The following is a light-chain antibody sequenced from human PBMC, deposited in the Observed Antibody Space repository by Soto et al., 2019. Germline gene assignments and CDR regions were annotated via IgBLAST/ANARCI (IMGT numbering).Light chain of an antibody. Sequence: SYELTQPPSVSVAPGQTAWITCAGDNIGSKSVHWYQQKPGQAPVMVVYDDSDRPSGIPERFSGYNSRNTATLTIIRVEAGDEADYYCQVWDSSSDHRVFGTGTKLTVL. CDR3: QVWDSSSDHRV. CDR2: DDS. J-gene: IGLJ1*01. V-gene: IGLV3-21*02. CDR1: NIGSKS.